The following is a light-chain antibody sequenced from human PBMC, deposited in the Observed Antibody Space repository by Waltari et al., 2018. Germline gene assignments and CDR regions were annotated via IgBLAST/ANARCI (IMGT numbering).Light chain of an antibody. J-gene: IGKJ1*01. CDR2: GTS. V-gene: IGKV3D-15*01. Sequence: IVMTHSPATLSLSPGERATLSCRASQSVRSTFAWFQQKPGQPPRLLIYGTSTRATGIPARFTGSGSGTEFSLTISSLQPEDFATYYCQQYDYWPWTFGQGTRVETK. CDR1: QSVRST. CDR3: QQYDYWPWT.